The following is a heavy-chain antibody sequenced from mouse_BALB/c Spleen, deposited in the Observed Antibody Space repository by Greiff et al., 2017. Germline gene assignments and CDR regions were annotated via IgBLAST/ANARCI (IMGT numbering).Heavy chain of an antibody. J-gene: IGHJ2*01. D-gene: IGHD3-2*01. CDR3: NAKTARAYFDY. V-gene: IGHV14-4*02. Sequence: VQLQQSGAELVRSGASVKLSCTASGFNIKDYYMHWVKQRPEQGLEWIGWIDPENGDTEYAPKFQGKATMTADTSSNTAYLQLSSLTSEDTAVYYCNAKTARAYFDYWGQGTTLTVSS. CDR2: IDPENGDT. CDR1: GFNIKDYY.